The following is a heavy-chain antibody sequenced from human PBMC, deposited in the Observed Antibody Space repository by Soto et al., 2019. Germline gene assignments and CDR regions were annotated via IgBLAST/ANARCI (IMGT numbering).Heavy chain of an antibody. Sequence: EVKLVESGGGLVQPGGSLRLSCAASGFTFSNHYMEWVRQAPGKGLEWVGRIRNKANSYYTEHAASVKGRFTISRDDSKNSLYLHLNSLKTEDTAVYYCARYSGSYSRGLDYWGQGTLVTVSS. V-gene: IGHV3-72*01. CDR1: GFTFSNHY. J-gene: IGHJ4*02. CDR2: IRNKANSYYT. D-gene: IGHD1-26*01. CDR3: ARYSGSYSRGLDY.